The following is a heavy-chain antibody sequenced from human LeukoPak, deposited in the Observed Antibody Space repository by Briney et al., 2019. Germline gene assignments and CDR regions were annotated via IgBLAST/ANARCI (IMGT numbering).Heavy chain of an antibody. D-gene: IGHD1-26*01. CDR3: ARDSGSYRYFDY. J-gene: IGHJ4*02. Sequence: SETLSLTCTVSGGSISSGSYYWTWIRQPAGKGLEWIGRIYTSGSTNYNPSLKSRVTISVDTSKNQFSLKLSSVTAADTAVYYCARDSGSYRYFDYWGQGTLVTVSS. CDR1: GGSISSGSYY. CDR2: IYTSGST. V-gene: IGHV4-61*02.